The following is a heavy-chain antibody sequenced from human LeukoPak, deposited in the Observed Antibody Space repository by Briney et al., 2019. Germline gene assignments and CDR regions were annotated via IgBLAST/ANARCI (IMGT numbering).Heavy chain of an antibody. CDR3: ARDSPSRHSSDYMDV. CDR1: GFTFSSYA. Sequence: PGGSLRLSCAASGFTFSSYAMHWVRQAPGKGLEWVAVISYDGSNKNYVDSVKGRFTISRDNSKNTLYLQMNSLRAEDTAVYYCARDSPSRHSSDYMDVWGKGTTVTVSS. V-gene: IGHV3-30*01. D-gene: IGHD6-6*01. CDR2: ISYDGSNK. J-gene: IGHJ6*03.